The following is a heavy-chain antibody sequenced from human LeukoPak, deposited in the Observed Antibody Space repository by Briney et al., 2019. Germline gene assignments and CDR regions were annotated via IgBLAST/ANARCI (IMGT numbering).Heavy chain of an antibody. V-gene: IGHV1-18*01. Sequence: ASVKVSCKASGYTFTSYGISWVRQAPGQGLEWMGWISAYSGNTNYAQKLQGRVTMTTDTSTSTAYMELRSLRSDDTAVYYCARVKGVVVVPAAINSRWFDPWGQGTLVTVSS. CDR3: ARVKGVVVVPAAINSRWFDP. D-gene: IGHD2-2*01. CDR2: ISAYSGNT. J-gene: IGHJ5*02. CDR1: GYTFTSYG.